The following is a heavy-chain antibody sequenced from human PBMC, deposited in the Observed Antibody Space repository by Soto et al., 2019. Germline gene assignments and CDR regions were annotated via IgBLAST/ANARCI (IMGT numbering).Heavy chain of an antibody. V-gene: IGHV3-23*01. CDR3: VKKGGGGIALAHYYDSSGPAPYYFDY. J-gene: IGHJ4*02. Sequence: GSLRLSCAASGFTFSSYAMSWVRQAPGKGLEWVSAISGSGGSTYYADSVKGRFTISRDNSKNTLYLQMNSLRAEDTAVYYCVKKGGGGIALAHYYDSSGPAPYYFDYWGQGT. CDR1: GFTFSSYA. D-gene: IGHD3-22*01. CDR2: ISGSGGST.